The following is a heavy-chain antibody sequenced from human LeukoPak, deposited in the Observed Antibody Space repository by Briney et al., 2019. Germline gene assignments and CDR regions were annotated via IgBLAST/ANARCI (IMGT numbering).Heavy chain of an antibody. CDR1: GGSISSGGYY. J-gene: IGHJ5*02. V-gene: IGHV4-30-2*01. CDR2: IYHSGST. Sequence: PSETLSLTCTVSGGSISSGGYYWSWIRQPPGKGLEWIGYIYHSGSTYYNPSLKSRVTISVDRSKNQFSLKLSSVTAADTAVYYCARGTTVVTLNWFDPWGQGTLVTVSS. CDR3: ARGTTVVTLNWFDP. D-gene: IGHD4-23*01.